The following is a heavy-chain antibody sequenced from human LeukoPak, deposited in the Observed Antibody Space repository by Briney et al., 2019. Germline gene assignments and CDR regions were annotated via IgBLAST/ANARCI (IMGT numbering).Heavy chain of an antibody. CDR2: IYPGDSDT. V-gene: IGHV5-51*01. D-gene: IGHD6-13*01. J-gene: IGHJ6*03. CDR1: GYSFTSYW. CDR3: ARHHSSSWYEHYYYYMDV. Sequence: GESLKISCKGSGYSFTSYWIGWVRQMPGKGLEWMGIIYPGDSDTRYSPSFQGQVTISADKSISTAYLQWSSLKALDTAMYYCARHHSSSWYEHYYYYMDVWGKGTTVTVSS.